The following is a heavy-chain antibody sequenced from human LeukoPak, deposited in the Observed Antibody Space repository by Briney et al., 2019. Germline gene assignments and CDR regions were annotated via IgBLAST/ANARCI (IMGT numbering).Heavy chain of an antibody. Sequence: PGRSLRLSCAASGFTFSSYGMHWVRQAPGKGLEWVAVISYDGSNKYYADSVKGRFTISRDNSKNTLYLQMNSLRAEDTAVYYCAKEPQYYYDSSGYHLGFDYWGQEPWSPSPQ. CDR1: GFTFSSYG. CDR2: ISYDGSNK. D-gene: IGHD3-22*01. J-gene: IGHJ4*01. CDR3: AKEPQYYYDSSGYHLGFDY. V-gene: IGHV3-30*18.